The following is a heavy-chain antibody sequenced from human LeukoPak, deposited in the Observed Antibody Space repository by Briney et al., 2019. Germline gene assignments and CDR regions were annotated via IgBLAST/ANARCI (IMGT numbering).Heavy chain of an antibody. Sequence: GRSLRLSCAASGFTFSSYTMHWVRQAPGKGLEWVSAISDNGGDTKYADSVKGRFTISRDNSKNTLYLQMNSLRAEDTAIYYCGKDWKLDYWGQGTLVTVSS. CDR1: GFTFSSYT. CDR2: ISDNGGDT. D-gene: IGHD1-1*01. J-gene: IGHJ4*02. CDR3: GKDWKLDY. V-gene: IGHV3-23*01.